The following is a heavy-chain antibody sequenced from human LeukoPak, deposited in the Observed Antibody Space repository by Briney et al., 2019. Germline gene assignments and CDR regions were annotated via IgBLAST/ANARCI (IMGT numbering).Heavy chain of an antibody. CDR3: AKGGTDVLLWFGELRGAYYFDY. J-gene: IGHJ4*02. Sequence: GGSLRLSCAASGFTFSSYAMSWVRQAPGKGLEWVSAIIGSGGSTYYADSVKGRFTISRDNSKNTLYLQMNSLRAEDTAVYYCAKGGTDVLLWFGELRGAYYFDYWGQGTLVTVSS. CDR2: IIGSGGST. CDR1: GFTFSSYA. D-gene: IGHD3-10*01. V-gene: IGHV3-23*01.